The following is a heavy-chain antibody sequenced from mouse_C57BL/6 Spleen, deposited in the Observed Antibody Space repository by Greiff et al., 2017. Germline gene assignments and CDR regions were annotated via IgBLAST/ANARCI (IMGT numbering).Heavy chain of an antibody. Sequence: QVQLKQPGAELVKPGASVKLSCQASGYTFTSYWMQWVNQRPGQGLEWIGEIDPSDSYTNYNQKFKGKATLTVDTSSSTAYMQRSSLTAEDAAVYYCARRGRGYFDVWGTGATVTFSS. CDR1: GYTFTSYW. J-gene: IGHJ1*03. CDR2: IDPSDSYT. V-gene: IGHV1-50*01. CDR3: ARRGRGYFDV.